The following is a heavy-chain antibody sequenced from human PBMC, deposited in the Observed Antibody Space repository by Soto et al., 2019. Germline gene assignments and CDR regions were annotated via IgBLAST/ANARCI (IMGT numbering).Heavy chain of an antibody. Sequence: EVQLVESGGGLVQPGGSLRLSCAASGFTFSSYEMNWVRQAPGKGLEWVSYISSSGSTIYYADSVKGRFTISRDNAKNSLDLQMNSLRAEDTAVYYCAPLLPPGYSGSFLRYWGQGTLVTVSS. CDR3: APLLPPGYSGSFLRY. V-gene: IGHV3-48*03. J-gene: IGHJ4*02. CDR2: ISSSGSTI. CDR1: GFTFSSYE. D-gene: IGHD1-26*01.